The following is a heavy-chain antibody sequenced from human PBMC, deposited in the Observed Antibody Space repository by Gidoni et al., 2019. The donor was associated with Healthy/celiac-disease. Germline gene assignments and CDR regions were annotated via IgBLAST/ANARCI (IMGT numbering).Heavy chain of an antibody. CDR2: ISGSGGST. CDR1: GFTFSSYA. Sequence: EVQLLESGGGLVQPGGSLRLSCAASGFTFSSYAMSWVRQAPGKGLEWVSAISGSGGSTYYADSVKGRFTISRDNSKNTLYLQMNSLRAEDTAVYYCAKLELRPDYYYYGMDVWGQGTTVTVSS. J-gene: IGHJ6*02. D-gene: IGHD1-7*01. V-gene: IGHV3-23*01. CDR3: AKLELRPDYYYYGMDV.